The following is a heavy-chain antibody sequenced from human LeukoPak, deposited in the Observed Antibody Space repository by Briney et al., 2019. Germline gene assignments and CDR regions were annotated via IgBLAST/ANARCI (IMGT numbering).Heavy chain of an antibody. CDR3: ARAFEGFWSATRGNWFDP. J-gene: IGHJ5*02. CDR1: GYSISSGYY. D-gene: IGHD3-3*01. CDR2: IYHSGST. V-gene: IGHV4-38-2*02. Sequence: PSVTLSLTCTVSGYSISSGYYWGWIRQPPGKGLEWIGSIYHSGSTYYNPSLKSRVTISVDTSKNQFSLKLSSVTAADTAVYYCARAFEGFWSATRGNWFDPWGQGTLVTVSS.